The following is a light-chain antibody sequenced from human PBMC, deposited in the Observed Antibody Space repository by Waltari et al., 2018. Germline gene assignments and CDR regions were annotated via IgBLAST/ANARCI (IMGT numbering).Light chain of an antibody. CDR3: MQATQWPLT. CDR1: QSLVHSDGKTY. V-gene: IGKV2-30*02. Sequence: DVVMTQSPLPLPVTLGQAATISCSSSQSLVHSDGKTYLNWFHQRPGQSPRRLIYKVFNRDSGVPDRFSGSGSGTDFTLKISRVEAEDVGTYYCMQATQWPLTFGQGTKVEIK. CDR2: KVF. J-gene: IGKJ1*01.